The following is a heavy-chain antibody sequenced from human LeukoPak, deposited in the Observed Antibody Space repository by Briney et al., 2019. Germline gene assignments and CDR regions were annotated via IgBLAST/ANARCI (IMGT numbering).Heavy chain of an antibody. Sequence: GGSLRLSCAASGFTFSTYGMHWVRQAPSMGLEWVAVIWYDGSNKYYADSVKGRFTISRDNSKNTLYLQMNSLRAEDTAVYYCATEYDYWGPGTLVTVSS. J-gene: IGHJ4*02. CDR3: ATEYDY. CDR1: GFTFSTYG. CDR2: IWYDGSNK. V-gene: IGHV3-33*01. D-gene: IGHD2/OR15-2a*01.